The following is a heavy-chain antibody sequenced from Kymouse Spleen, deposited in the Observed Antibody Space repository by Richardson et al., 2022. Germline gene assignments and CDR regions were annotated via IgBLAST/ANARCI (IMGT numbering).Heavy chain of an antibody. CDR2: IWYDGSNK. Sequence: QVQLVESGGGVVQPGRSLRLSCAASGFTFSSYGMHWVRQAPGKGLEWVAVIWYDGSNKYYADSVKGRFTISRDNSKNTLYLQMNSLRAEDTAVYYCARDGITMVRGGYFDYWGQGTLVTVSS. J-gene: IGHJ4*02. CDR1: GFTFSSYG. D-gene: IGHD3-10*01. CDR3: ARDGITMVRGGYFDY. V-gene: IGHV3-33*01.